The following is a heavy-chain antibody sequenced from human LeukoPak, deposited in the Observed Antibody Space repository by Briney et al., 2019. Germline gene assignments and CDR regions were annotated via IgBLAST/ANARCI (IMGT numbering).Heavy chain of an antibody. CDR2: ISLGGSNK. CDR1: GFTFSSFG. D-gene: IGHD3-10*01. V-gene: IGHV3-30*18. CDR3: AKRSKSYLEY. J-gene: IGHJ4*02. Sequence: PGGSLRLSCTVSGFTFSSFGMNWVRQAPGNGLEWVAVISLGGSNKYYAASVKGRFTISRDNSKNTLYLQMNSLRVEDTAVYYCAKRSKSYLEYWGQGTLVTVSS.